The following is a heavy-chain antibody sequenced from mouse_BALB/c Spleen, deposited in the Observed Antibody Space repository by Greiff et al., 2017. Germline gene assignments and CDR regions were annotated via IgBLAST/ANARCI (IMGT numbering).Heavy chain of an antibody. CDR1: GYTFTDYN. V-gene: IGHV1S29*02. CDR2: IYPYNGGT. D-gene: IGHD2-3*01. Sequence: VHVKQSGPELVKPGASVKISCKASGYTFTDYNMHWVKQSHGKSLEWIGYIYPYNGGTGYNQKFKSKATLTVDNSSSTAYMELRSLTSEDSAVYYCARIDGYYFDYWGQGTTLTVSS. CDR3: ARIDGYYFDY. J-gene: IGHJ2*01.